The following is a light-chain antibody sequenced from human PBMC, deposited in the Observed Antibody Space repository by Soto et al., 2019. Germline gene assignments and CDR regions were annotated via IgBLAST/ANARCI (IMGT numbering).Light chain of an antibody. V-gene: IGKV1-5*01. CDR3: QQYNPLWT. J-gene: IGKJ1*01. CDR2: DAS. CDR1: QSISSW. Sequence: DIQMTQSPSTLSASVGDRVTITCRASQSISSWLAWYQQKPGEAPKLLIYDASSLESGVPSRFSGSGSGTEFTLTISSLQPDDFATYYCQQYNPLWTFGQGTTVEIK.